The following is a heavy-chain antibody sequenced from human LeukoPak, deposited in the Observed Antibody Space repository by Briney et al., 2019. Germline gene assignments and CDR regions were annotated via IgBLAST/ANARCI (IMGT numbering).Heavy chain of an antibody. CDR1: GGSFSSSSYY. D-gene: IGHD6-19*01. Sequence: SETLSLTCTVSGGSFSSSSYYWGWIRQPPGKGLEWIGNIYYSGRTYDRASLQRQVTISVDTSRTQFSLKLSSVTAADTGVYYCARVGSSGSYYSGIDVWGQGTTVTVSS. J-gene: IGHJ6*02. CDR2: IYYSGRT. CDR3: ARVGSSGSYYSGIDV. V-gene: IGHV4-39*01.